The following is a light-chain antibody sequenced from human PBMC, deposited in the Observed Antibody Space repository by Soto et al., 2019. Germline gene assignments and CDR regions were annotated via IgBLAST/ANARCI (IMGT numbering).Light chain of an antibody. CDR1: QGISSY. Sequence: IQLTQSPFSLSASVGDRLTITCRASQGISSYLAWYQQKPGKAPKLLIHAASTLQSGVPSRFSGSGSGTDFTLTISSLQPEDFATYDCQQLNSYPPVFGGGTKVEIK. CDR3: QQLNSYPPV. CDR2: AAS. J-gene: IGKJ4*01. V-gene: IGKV1-9*01.